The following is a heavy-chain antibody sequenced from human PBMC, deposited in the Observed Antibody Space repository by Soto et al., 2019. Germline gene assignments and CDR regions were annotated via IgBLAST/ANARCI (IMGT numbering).Heavy chain of an antibody. V-gene: IGHV3-30-3*01. CDR1: GFTFSSYA. J-gene: IGHJ4*02. CDR3: ASGGLAYSSGWRPRY. D-gene: IGHD6-19*01. CDR2: ISYDGSNK. Sequence: QVQLVESGGGVVQPGRSLRLSCAASGFTFSSYAMHWVRQAPGKGLEWVAVISYDGSNKYYADSMKGRFTISRDNSKNTLYLQMNSLRAEDTAVYYCASGGLAYSSGWRPRYWGQGTLVTVSS.